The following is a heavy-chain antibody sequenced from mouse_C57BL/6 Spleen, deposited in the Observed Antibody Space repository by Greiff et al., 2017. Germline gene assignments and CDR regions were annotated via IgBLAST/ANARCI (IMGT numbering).Heavy chain of an antibody. CDR2: IRNKANGYTT. CDR1: GFTFTDYY. Sequence: EVQVVESGGGLVQPGGSLSLSCAASGFTFTDYYMSWVRQPPGKALEWLGFIRNKANGYTTEYSASVKGRFTISRDNSQSILYLQMNALRAEDSATYYCARSYDSYAMDYWGQGTSVTVSS. J-gene: IGHJ4*01. CDR3: ARSYDSYAMDY. V-gene: IGHV7-3*01. D-gene: IGHD6-5*01.